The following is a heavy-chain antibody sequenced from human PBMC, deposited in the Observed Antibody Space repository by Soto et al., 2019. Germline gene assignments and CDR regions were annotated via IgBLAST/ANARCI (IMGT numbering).Heavy chain of an antibody. J-gene: IGHJ4*02. V-gene: IGHV3-30*18. CDR3: AKESSSWPYYFDY. CDR2: KSYYGSIE. D-gene: IGHD6-13*01. CDR1: GFTLSRYG. Sequence: QVHLVESGGGGVQPGMSLRLSCAASGFTLSRYGMHWVRQAPGKGLELVAIKSYYGSIEYYSDSVKGLFTVSRDNSKNTLYRQMNSLRAEDTDIYYGAKESSSWPYYFDYWGQGTLVTGSS.